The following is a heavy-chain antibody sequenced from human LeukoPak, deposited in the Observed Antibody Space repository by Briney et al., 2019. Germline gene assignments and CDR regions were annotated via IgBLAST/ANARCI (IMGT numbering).Heavy chain of an antibody. V-gene: IGHV4-39*07. D-gene: IGHD2/OR15-2a*01. CDR3: ARGQNRRNYYGMDV. CDR2: IYYSGST. CDR1: GGSISSSSYY. J-gene: IGHJ6*02. Sequence: PSETLSLTCTVSGGSISSSSYYWGWIRQPPGKGLEWIGSIYYSGSTYYNPSLKSRVTISVDTSKNQFSLKLSSVTAADTAVYYCARGQNRRNYYGMDVWGQGTTVTVSS.